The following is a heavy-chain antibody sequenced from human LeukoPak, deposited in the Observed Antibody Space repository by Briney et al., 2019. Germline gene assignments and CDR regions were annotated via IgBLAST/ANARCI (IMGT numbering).Heavy chain of an antibody. J-gene: IGHJ6*03. CDR2: ISAYNGHA. CDR1: GGTFSSYA. D-gene: IGHD1-26*01. CDR3: ARDLGIVGATPPLYYMDV. Sequence: ASVKVSCKASGGTFSSYAISWLRQAPGQGLEWMGWISAYNGHANYAQKLQGRVTMTTDTSTSTAYMELRSLRSDDTAVYYCARDLGIVGATPPLYYMDVWGKGTTVTVSS. V-gene: IGHV1-18*01.